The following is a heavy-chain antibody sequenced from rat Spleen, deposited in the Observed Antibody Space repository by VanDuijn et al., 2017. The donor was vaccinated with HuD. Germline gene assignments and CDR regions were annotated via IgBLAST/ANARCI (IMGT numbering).Heavy chain of an antibody. CDR2: IIYDGSRI. CDR1: GFIFSDYA. Sequence: EVQLVESGGGLVQPGRSLKLSCAASGFIFSDYAMAWVRQAPKKGLEWVATIIYDGSRIYYRDSVKGRVTVSRDNAKSTLYLQMDSLRSEDTATYYCARMDTGTTTYYFDYWGQGVMVTVSS. D-gene: IGHD1-10*01. V-gene: IGHV5-17*01. J-gene: IGHJ2*01. CDR3: ARMDTGTTTYYFDY.